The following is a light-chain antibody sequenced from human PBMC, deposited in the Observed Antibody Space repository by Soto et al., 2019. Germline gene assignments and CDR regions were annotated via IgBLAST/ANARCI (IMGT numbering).Light chain of an antibody. Sequence: QSALTQAASVSGSPGQSITISCTGSSSDIGRYKYVSWYQHYPGKAPKLLIYEVSNRPSGVSNRFSGSKSGNTASLTISGLRAEDEADYFCCSYTSSGSLYLFGTGTKLTVL. CDR2: EVS. V-gene: IGLV2-14*01. CDR1: SSDIGRYKY. J-gene: IGLJ1*01. CDR3: CSYTSSGSLYL.